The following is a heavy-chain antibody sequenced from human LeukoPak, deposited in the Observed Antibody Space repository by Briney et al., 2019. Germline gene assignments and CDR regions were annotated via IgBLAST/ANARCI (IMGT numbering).Heavy chain of an antibody. V-gene: IGHV3-23*01. CDR3: AKVAYCGGDCYGGYYYYYYMDV. D-gene: IGHD2-21*01. CDR2: ISGSDGST. J-gene: IGHJ6*03. Sequence: GGSLRLSCAASGFTFSSYGMSWVRQAPGKGLEWVSAISGSDGSTYYADSVKGRFTISRDNSKNTLYLQMNSLRAEDTAVYYCAKVAYCGGDCYGGYYYYYYMDVWGKGTTVTVSS. CDR1: GFTFSSYG.